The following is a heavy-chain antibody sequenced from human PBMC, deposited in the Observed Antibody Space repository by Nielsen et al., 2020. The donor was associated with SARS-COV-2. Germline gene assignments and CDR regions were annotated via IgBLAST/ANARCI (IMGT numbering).Heavy chain of an antibody. CDR1: GFTFSSYA. Sequence: GESLKISCAASGFTFSSYAMHWVRQAPGKGLEWVAVISYDGSNKYYADSVKGRFTISRDNAKNSLYLQMNSLRAEDTAVYYCARGKAAAGKGAWLMSSWGQGTLVTVSS. D-gene: IGHD6-13*01. V-gene: IGHV3-30-3*01. CDR3: ARGKAAAGKGAWLMSS. J-gene: IGHJ5*02. CDR2: ISYDGSNK.